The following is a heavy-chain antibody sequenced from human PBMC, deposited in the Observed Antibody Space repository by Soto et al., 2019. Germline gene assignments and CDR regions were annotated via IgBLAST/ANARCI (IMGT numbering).Heavy chain of an antibody. D-gene: IGHD2-2*01. CDR2: LNPDTGNT. V-gene: IGHV1-3*01. CDR3: AGDRPSVGPRANDAFHF. Sequence: QVQLVQSGAELKKPGASVNISCTASGFTFRDNLRNWVRQAPGQGFEWMGWLNPDTGNTRYSETFQGRVTISRHSSASIAYVDLSHLENADTALCFGAGDRPSVGPRANDAFHFWGQGTMITVSS. J-gene: IGHJ3*01. CDR1: GFTFRDNL.